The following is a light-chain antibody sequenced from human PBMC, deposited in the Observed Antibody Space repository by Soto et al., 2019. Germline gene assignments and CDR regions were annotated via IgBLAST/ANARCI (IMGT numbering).Light chain of an antibody. CDR3: SSYTSTRTYV. CDR1: SSDVGAYNY. V-gene: IGLV2-14*01. CDR2: EVS. J-gene: IGLJ1*01. Sequence: QSVLTQPASVSGSPGQSITISCTGTSSDVGAYNYVSWYQQYPGKAPKLVIYEVSNRPSGVSNRFSGSKSGNTASLTISGLQAEDEADYYCSSYTSTRTYVFGTGTKVTVL.